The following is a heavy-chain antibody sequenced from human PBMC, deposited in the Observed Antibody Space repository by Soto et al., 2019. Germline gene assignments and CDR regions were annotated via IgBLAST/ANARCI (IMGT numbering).Heavy chain of an antibody. CDR2: ISGSGTST. CDR1: GFTFSSYA. CDR3: AKSLSALFSLGDFKY. J-gene: IGHJ4*02. V-gene: IGHV3-23*01. Sequence: GGSLRLSCAASGFTFSSYALNWVRQSPGKGLEWVAEISGSGTSTYYAPSVKGRFIISSDSSKNTLYLRMYSLRAEDTAMYYCAKSLSALFSLGDFKYWGQGALVTVSS. D-gene: IGHD2-21*01.